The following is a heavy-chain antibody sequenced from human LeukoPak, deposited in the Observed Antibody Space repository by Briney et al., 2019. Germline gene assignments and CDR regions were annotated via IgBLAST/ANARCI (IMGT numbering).Heavy chain of an antibody. J-gene: IGHJ4*02. Sequence: PGGSLRLSCAASGFTFSSYWMSWVRQAPGKGLEWVANIKQDGSEKYYVDSVKGRFTISRDNAKNSLYLQMNSLRAEDTAVYYCARPNPESGYSYGYGFDYWGQGTLVTVSS. V-gene: IGHV3-7*01. CDR2: IKQDGSEK. D-gene: IGHD5-18*01. CDR1: GFTFSSYW. CDR3: ARPNPESGYSYGYGFDY.